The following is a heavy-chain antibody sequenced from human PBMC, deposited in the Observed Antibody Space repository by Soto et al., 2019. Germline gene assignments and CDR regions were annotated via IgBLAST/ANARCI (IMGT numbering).Heavy chain of an antibody. Sequence: GASVKVSCKASGGTFSSYAISWVRQAPGQGLEWMGGIIPIFGTANYAQKFQGRVTITADESTSTAYMELSSLRSEDTAVYYCASHPYYYYGMDAWGQGTTVTVSS. V-gene: IGHV1-69*13. CDR2: IIPIFGTA. CDR1: GGTFSSYA. CDR3: ASHPYYYYGMDA. J-gene: IGHJ6*02.